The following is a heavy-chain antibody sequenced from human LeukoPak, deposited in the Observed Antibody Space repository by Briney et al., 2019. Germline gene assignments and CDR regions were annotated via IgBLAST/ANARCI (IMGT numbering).Heavy chain of an antibody. V-gene: IGHV4-61*02. CDR2: IYTSGST. CDR3: AREAYYFDY. CDR1: GGSISSGSYY. J-gene: IGHJ4*02. Sequence: SQTLSLTCTVSGGSISSGSYYWSWIRQPAGKGLEWIGRIYTSGSTNYNPSLKSRVTISVDASKNQFSLKLSSVTAADTAVYYCAREAYYFDYWGQGTLVTVSS.